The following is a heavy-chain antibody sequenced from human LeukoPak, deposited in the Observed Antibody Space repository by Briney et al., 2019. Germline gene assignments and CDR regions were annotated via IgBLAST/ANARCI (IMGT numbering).Heavy chain of an antibody. CDR3: ARQGGWLQPFDY. CDR1: GGSFSGYY. D-gene: IGHD5-24*01. V-gene: IGHV4-34*01. CDR2: IYHSGST. J-gene: IGHJ4*02. Sequence: TSETLSLTCAVYGGSFSGYYWSWIRQPPGKGLEWIGYIYHSGSTYYNPSLKSRVTISVDTSKNQFSLKLSSVTAADTAVYYCARQGGWLQPFDYWGQGTLVTVSS.